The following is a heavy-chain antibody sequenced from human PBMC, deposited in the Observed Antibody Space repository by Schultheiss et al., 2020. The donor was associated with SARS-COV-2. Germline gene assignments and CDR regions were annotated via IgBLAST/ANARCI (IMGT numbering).Heavy chain of an antibody. D-gene: IGHD3-3*01. J-gene: IGHJ5*02. CDR1: GYSFSNNG. CDR3: ARSPPRAGVGDWLDT. CDR2: ISGHNGDI. Sequence: ASVKVSCKAAGYSFSNNGITWVRQVPGQGLEWMGWISGHNGDIKVAQKFQGRVTLTTDTSTSTAYMDLKSLTSDDTAVYYCARSPPRAGVGDWLDTWGQGTLVTVSS. V-gene: IGHV1-18*01.